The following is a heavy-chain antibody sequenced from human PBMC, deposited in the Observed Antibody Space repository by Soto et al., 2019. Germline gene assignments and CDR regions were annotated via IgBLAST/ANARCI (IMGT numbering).Heavy chain of an antibody. D-gene: IGHD3-22*01. CDR2: ISYDGSNK. J-gene: IGHJ6*02. CDR1: GFTFSSYA. V-gene: IGHV3-30-3*01. CDR3: ARVYKYYDSSGYYYYYYYGMDV. Sequence: QVQLVESGGGVVQPGRSLRLSCAASGFTFSSYAMHWVRQAPGKGLEWGAVISYDGSNKYYADSVKGRFTISRDNSKNTLYLQMNSLRAEDTAVYYCARVYKYYDSSGYYYYYYYGMDVWGQGTTVTVSS.